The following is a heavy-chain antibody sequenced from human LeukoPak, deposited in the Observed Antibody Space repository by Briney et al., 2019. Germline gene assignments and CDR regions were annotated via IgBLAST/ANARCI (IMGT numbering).Heavy chain of an antibody. D-gene: IGHD6-6*01. V-gene: IGHV4-39*07. CDR2: TYYSGST. Sequence: SETLSLTCTVSGGSISSSSYYWGWIRQPPGKGLEWIGSTYYSGSTYYNPSLKSRVTISVDTSKNQFSLKLSSVTAADTAVYYCARAGWKQLVYYWGQGALVTVSS. J-gene: IGHJ4*02. CDR1: GGSISSSSYY. CDR3: ARAGWKQLVYY.